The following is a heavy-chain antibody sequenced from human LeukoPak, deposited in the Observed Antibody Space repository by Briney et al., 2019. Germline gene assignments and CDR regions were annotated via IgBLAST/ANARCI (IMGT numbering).Heavy chain of an antibody. Sequence: SETLSLTCTVSGGPISSYYWSWIRQPPGKGLEWIGYIYYRRNTNYNPSLKRRVTMSVDTSKNQFSLRLNSVTAADTAVYYCARSLYSSRFDYWGQGALVTVSS. CDR3: ARSLYSSRFDY. V-gene: IGHV4-59*08. D-gene: IGHD6-13*01. J-gene: IGHJ4*02. CDR2: IYYRRNT. CDR1: GGPISSYY.